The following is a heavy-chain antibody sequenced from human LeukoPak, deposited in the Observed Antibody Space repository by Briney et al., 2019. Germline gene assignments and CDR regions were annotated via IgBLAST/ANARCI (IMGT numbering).Heavy chain of an antibody. CDR3: ARDRDSSGYYGYYFDY. Sequence: GGSLRLPCVASGFTFSSYWMSWVRQAPGKGLEWVANIKEDGSDKYYVDSVKGRFTISRDNAKSSLYLQMNSLRAEDTAVYYCARDRDSSGYYGYYFDYLGQGTLVTVSS. J-gene: IGHJ4*02. V-gene: IGHV3-7*04. CDR1: GFTFSSYW. CDR2: IKEDGSDK. D-gene: IGHD3-22*01.